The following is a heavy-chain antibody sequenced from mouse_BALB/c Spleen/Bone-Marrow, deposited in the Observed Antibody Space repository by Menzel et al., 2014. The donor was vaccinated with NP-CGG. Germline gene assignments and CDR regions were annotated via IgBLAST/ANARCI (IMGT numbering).Heavy chain of an antibody. V-gene: IGHV5-12*02. D-gene: IGHD2-1*01. Sequence: DVMLVESGGGLVQPGGSLKLSCATSGFTFSDYYMYWVRQTPEKRLEWVAYISNGGGSTNYPDTVKGRFTISRDNAKNNLYLQMSRLKSEDTAMYYCARHLYGNYGAMDYWGQGTSVTVSS. J-gene: IGHJ4*01. CDR2: ISNGGGST. CDR1: GFTFSDYY. CDR3: ARHLYGNYGAMDY.